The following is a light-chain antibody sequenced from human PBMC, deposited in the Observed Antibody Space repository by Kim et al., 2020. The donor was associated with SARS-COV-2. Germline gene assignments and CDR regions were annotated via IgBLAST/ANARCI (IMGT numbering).Light chain of an antibody. CDR2: DAS. CDR3: QKYDSAPWT. J-gene: IGKJ1*01. V-gene: IGKV1-27*01. CDR1: QGISNH. Sequence: DIQMTQSPSSLSASVGDGVTITCRASQGISNHLAWYQQKPGKVPQVLIYDASALQSGVPSRFSGSRSGTDFTLTISSLQPEDVATYYCQKYDSAPWTVGQRTKVDIK.